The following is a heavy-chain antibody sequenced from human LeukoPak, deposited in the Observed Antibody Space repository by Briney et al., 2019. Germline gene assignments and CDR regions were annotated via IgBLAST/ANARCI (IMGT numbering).Heavy chain of an antibody. CDR1: GGSISSYY. CDR2: IYTSGST. Sequence: PSETLSLTCTVSGGSISSYYWSWIRQPAGKGLEWIGRIYTSGSTNYNPSLKSRVTMSVDTSKNQFSLKLSSVTAADTAVYYCARLRAGRGWYYMDVWGKGTTVTISS. J-gene: IGHJ6*03. D-gene: IGHD4-17*01. V-gene: IGHV4-4*07. CDR3: ARLRAGRGWYYMDV.